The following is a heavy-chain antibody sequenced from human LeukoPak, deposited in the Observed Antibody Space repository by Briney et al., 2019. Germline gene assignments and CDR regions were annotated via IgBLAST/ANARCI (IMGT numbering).Heavy chain of an antibody. Sequence: GASVKVSCKASGYTFTSYVISWVRQAPGQGLEWMGWISAYNGKTNYAQKLQGRVTMTTDTSTSTAYMELRSLRSDDTAVYYCARDGEREESFEFGVDFYYYGMDVWGQGTTVTVSS. CDR2: ISAYNGKT. CDR1: GYTFTSYV. CDR3: ARDGEREESFEFGVDFYYYGMDV. J-gene: IGHJ6*02. V-gene: IGHV1-18*01. D-gene: IGHD3-3*01.